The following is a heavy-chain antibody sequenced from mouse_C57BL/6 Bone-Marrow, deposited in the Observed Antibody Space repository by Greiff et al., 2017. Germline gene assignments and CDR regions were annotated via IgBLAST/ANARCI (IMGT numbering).Heavy chain of an antibody. CDR1: GYTFTSYW. J-gene: IGHJ2*01. V-gene: IGHV1-55*01. CDR2: IYPGSGST. CDR3: ERMGGVRLYYFDY. D-gene: IGHD1-1*01. Sequence: QVQLQQPGAELVKPGASVKMSCKASGYTFTSYWITWVKQRPGQGLAWIGDIYPGSGSTNYNEKFKSKATLTVDTSSSTAYMQLSSLTSEDSAVYYCERMGGVRLYYFDYWGQGTTLTVSS.